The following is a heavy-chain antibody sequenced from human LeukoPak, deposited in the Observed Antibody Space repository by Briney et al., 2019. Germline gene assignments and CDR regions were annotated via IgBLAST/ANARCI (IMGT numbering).Heavy chain of an antibody. CDR2: ISGSGDRT. Sequence: GGSLRLSCAASGFTFSNSGMSWVRQAPGKGLEWVPGISGSGDRTNYADSVKGRFTISRDNSKNTLYLQINSLRVDDTAVYYCAKGAAHFDYWGQGALVTVSS. CDR3: AKGAAHFDY. CDR1: GFTFSNSG. D-gene: IGHD6-6*01. J-gene: IGHJ4*02. V-gene: IGHV3-23*01.